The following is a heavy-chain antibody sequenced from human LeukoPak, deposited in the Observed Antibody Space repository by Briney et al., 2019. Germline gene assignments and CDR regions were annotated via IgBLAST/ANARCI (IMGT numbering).Heavy chain of an antibody. D-gene: IGHD3-22*01. V-gene: IGHV3-23*01. CDR2: ISGSGGST. J-gene: IGHJ4*02. CDR3: AKDGGSGYYYFDY. CDR1: GFTFSSYA. Sequence: EGSLRLSCAASGFTFSSYAMSWVRQAPGKGLEWVSAISGSGGSTYYADSVKGRFTISRDNSKNTLYVQMNSLRAEDTAVYYCAKDGGSGYYYFDYWGQGTLVTVSS.